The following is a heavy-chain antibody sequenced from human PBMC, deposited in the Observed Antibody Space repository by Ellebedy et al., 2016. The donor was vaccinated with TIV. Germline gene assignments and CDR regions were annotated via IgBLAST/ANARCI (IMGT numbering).Heavy chain of an antibody. CDR3: ARARGGCSGDGCYSDFDF. CDR1: GGTFSNYA. J-gene: IGHJ4*02. CDR2: IIPIFGTA. D-gene: IGHD2-15*01. V-gene: IGHV1-69*13. Sequence: AASVKVSCKASGGTFSNYAISWVRQAPGQGLEWMGGIIPIFGTAKFAQKFQGRVTLTADESTSTAYMELSSLRSEDTAVYHCARARGGCSGDGCYSDFDFWGQGTLVTVSS.